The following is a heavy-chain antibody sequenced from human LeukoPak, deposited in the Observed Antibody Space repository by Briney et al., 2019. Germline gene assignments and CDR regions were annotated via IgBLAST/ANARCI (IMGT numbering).Heavy chain of an antibody. CDR2: IYYSGST. CDR3: ARGHDYGDFAPPGYWYFDL. D-gene: IGHD4-17*01. V-gene: IGHV4-31*03. CDR1: GGSISDAAYY. J-gene: IGHJ2*01. Sequence: SQTLSLTCTVSGGSISDAAYYWSWIRQYPGEGLEWIGYIYYSGSTSYNPSLKSRVTISVDTSKNQFSLKLSSVTAADTAVYYCARGHDYGDFAPPGYWYFDLWGRGTLVTVSS.